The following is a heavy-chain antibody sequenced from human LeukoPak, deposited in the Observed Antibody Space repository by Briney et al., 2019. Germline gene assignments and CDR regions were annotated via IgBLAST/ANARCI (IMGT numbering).Heavy chain of an antibody. D-gene: IGHD1-26*01. Sequence: GASVKVSCKASGYTFTSYDINWVRQATGQGLEWMGWMNPNSGNTGYAQKFQGRVTMTRNTPISTAYMELSSLRSEDTAVYYCARGTFSGSSDGDWFDPWGQGTLVTVSS. CDR1: GYTFTSYD. V-gene: IGHV1-8*01. J-gene: IGHJ5*02. CDR2: MNPNSGNT. CDR3: ARGTFSGSSDGDWFDP.